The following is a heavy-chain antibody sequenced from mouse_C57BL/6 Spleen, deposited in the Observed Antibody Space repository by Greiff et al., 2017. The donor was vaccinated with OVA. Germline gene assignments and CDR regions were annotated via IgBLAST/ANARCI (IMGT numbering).Heavy chain of an antibody. J-gene: IGHJ4*01. CDR2: IWRGGST. D-gene: IGHD2-3*01. V-gene: IGHV2-5*01. Sequence: QVQLKQSGPGLVQPSQSLSITCTVSGFSLTSYGVHWVRQSPGKGLEWLGVIWRGGSTDYNAAFMSRLSITKDNSKSQVFFKMNSLQADDTAIYYCAKIRHDGYYRDYAMDYWGQGTSVTVSS. CDR3: AKIRHDGYYRDYAMDY. CDR1: GFSLTSYG.